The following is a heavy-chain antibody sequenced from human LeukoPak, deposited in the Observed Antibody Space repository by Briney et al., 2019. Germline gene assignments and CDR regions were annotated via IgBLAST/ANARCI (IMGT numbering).Heavy chain of an antibody. CDR1: GFTFNSYG. Sequence: GGSLRLSCAASGFTFNSYGMSWVRQAPGKGLEWVSSISSSSSYIYYADSVKGRFTISRDNAKNSLYLQMNSLRAEDTAVYYCARATAVAGSSRDYFDYWGQGTLVTVSS. CDR2: ISSSSSYI. D-gene: IGHD6-19*01. J-gene: IGHJ4*02. CDR3: ARATAVAGSSRDYFDY. V-gene: IGHV3-21*01.